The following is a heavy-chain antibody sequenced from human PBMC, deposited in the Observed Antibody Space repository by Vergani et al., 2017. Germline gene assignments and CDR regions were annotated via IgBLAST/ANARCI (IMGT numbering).Heavy chain of an antibody. J-gene: IGHJ5*02. V-gene: IGHV4-31*03. D-gene: IGHD3-3*01. Sequence: VQLQESGPGLVKPSQTLSLTCTVSGGSISSGGYYWSWIRQHPGKGLEWIGYIYYTGSTYYNPSLTSRVTMSVDTSKNQFSLKLSSVTAADTAVYYCASQRGLVVGVGLGWLDPWGQGTLVTVSS. CDR1: GGSISSGGYY. CDR3: ASQRGLVVGVGLGWLDP. CDR2: IYYTGST.